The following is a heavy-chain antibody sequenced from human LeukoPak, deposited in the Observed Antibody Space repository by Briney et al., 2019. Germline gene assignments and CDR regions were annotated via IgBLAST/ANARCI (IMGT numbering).Heavy chain of an antibody. V-gene: IGHV4-34*01. CDR2: INHSGST. J-gene: IGHJ3*02. D-gene: IGHD5-24*01. Sequence: SDTLSLTCAVYGGSFSGYYWSWIRRPPGKGLECIGEINHSGSTNYNPSLKSRVTISVDTSKNQFSLKLNSVTAAHTAVYYCARTVEMATAFDIWGQRTMVTVSS. CDR3: ARTVEMATAFDI. CDR1: GGSFSGYY.